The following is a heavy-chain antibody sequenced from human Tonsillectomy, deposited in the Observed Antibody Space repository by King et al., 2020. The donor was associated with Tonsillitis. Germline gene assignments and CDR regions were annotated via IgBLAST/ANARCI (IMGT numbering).Heavy chain of an antibody. Sequence: TLKESGPTLVKPTQTLTLTCTFSGFSLSTSGVGVGWIRKPPGKALEWLALIYWDDDKRYSPSLKSRLTITKDTSKNQVVLTMTNMDPVDTATYYCAHTLYYYDSSGYPDDAFDIWGQGTMVTVSS. D-gene: IGHD3-22*01. V-gene: IGHV2-5*02. CDR1: GFSLSTSGVG. CDR3: AHTLYYYDSSGYPDDAFDI. CDR2: IYWDDDK. J-gene: IGHJ3*02.